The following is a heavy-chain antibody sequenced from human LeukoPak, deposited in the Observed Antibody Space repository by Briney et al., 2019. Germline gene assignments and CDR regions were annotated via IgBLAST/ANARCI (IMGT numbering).Heavy chain of an antibody. V-gene: IGHV1-2*02. CDR1: GYTFTGYY. CDR3: ARGATAGRFSLRPTGAYYMDV. J-gene: IGHJ6*03. D-gene: IGHD6-13*01. CDR2: IDPNSGGT. Sequence: ASVKVSCKASGYTFTGYYMHWVRQAPGQGLEWMGWIDPNSGGTNCAQKFQGRVTMTRDTSINTAYMELSSLRFDDTAVYYCARGATAGRFSLRPTGAYYMDVWGKGTTVTVSS.